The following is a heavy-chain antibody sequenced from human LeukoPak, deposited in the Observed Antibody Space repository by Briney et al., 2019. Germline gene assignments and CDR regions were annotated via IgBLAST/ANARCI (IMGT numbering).Heavy chain of an antibody. CDR3: AREVLFGGEDY. CDR2: ISYDGSNK. Sequence: GGSLRLSCAASGFTFSSYAMHWVRQAPGKGLEWVAVISYDGSNKYYADSVKGRFTISRDNSKNTLYLQMNSLRAEDTAVYYCAREVLFGGEDYWGQGTLVTVSS. D-gene: IGHD3-10*01. CDR1: GFTFSSYA. J-gene: IGHJ4*02. V-gene: IGHV3-30-3*01.